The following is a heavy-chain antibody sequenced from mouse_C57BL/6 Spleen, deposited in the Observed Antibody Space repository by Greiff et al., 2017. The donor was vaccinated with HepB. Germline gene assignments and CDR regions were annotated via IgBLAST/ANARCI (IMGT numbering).Heavy chain of an antibody. CDR3: ARHDYHLNWYFDV. CDR2: IWSDGST. D-gene: IGHD2-4*01. CDR1: GFSLTSYG. J-gene: IGHJ1*03. Sequence: VQLQQSGPGLVAPSQSLSIPCTVLGFSLTSYGVHWVRQPPGKGLEWLVVIWSDGSTTYNSALKSRLSISKDNSNSQVFLKMNSLQTDDTAMDYCARHDYHLNWYFDVWGTGNTGTVPS. V-gene: IGHV2-6-1*01.